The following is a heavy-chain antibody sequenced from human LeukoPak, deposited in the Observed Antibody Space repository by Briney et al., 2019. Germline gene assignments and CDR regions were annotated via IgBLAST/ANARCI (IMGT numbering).Heavy chain of an antibody. CDR1: GFTFSSYA. J-gene: IGHJ4*02. V-gene: IGHV3-23*01. CDR2: ISGSGVST. CDR3: ARKGGPLGPPFDN. Sequence: GGSLRLSCAASGFTFSSYAMSWVRQAPGKGLEWVSAISGSGVSTYYADSVKGRFTISRDNATNSLYLQMNSLRAEDTAVYYCARKGGPLGPPFDNWGQGTLVTVSS. D-gene: IGHD7-27*01.